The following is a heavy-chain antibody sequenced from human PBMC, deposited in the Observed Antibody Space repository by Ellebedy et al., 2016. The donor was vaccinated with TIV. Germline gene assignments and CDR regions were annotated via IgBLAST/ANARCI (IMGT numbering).Heavy chain of an antibody. CDR1: GFTFSSYA. J-gene: IGHJ6*03. CDR3: AKDVVSPADYYYYMDV. CDR2: ISYDGSNK. Sequence: GESLKISXAASGFTFSSYAMHWVRQAPGKGLEWVAVISYDGSNKYYADSVKGRFTISRDNSKNTLYLQMNSLRAEDTAVYYCAKDVVSPADYYYYMDVWGKGTTVTVSS. D-gene: IGHD2-2*01. V-gene: IGHV3-30-3*01.